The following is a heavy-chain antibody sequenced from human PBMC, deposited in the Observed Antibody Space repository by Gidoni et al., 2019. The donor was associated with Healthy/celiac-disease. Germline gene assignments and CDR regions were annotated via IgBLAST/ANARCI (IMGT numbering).Heavy chain of an antibody. CDR3: ARVVGPNVGYYYYGMDV. J-gene: IGHJ6*02. V-gene: IGHV1-2*02. CDR1: GYTFAGYH. CDR2: INPNSGGT. D-gene: IGHD3-10*01. Sequence: QVQLVQSGAEGKKPGVSVKVACKASGYTFAGYHMHWVRQAPGQGLEWMGWINPNSGGTNYAQKFQGRVTMTRDTSISTAYMELSRLRSDDTAVYYCARVVGPNVGYYYYGMDVWGQGTTVTVSS.